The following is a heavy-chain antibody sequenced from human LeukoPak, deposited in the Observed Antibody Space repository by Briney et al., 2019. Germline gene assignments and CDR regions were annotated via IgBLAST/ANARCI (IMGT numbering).Heavy chain of an antibody. D-gene: IGHD2-15*01. J-gene: IGHJ4*02. V-gene: IGHV3-23*01. CDR2: VSDSGSSA. Sequence: PGGSLRLSCAASGFTFRNYGMSWVRQAPEKGLEWVSVVSDSGSSAYYADSVKGRFTISRDNSKNTLYLQMNSLRAEDTAVYYCAPDLRGAAWSLDYWGQGALVTVSS. CDR3: APDLRGAAWSLDY. CDR1: GFTFRNYG.